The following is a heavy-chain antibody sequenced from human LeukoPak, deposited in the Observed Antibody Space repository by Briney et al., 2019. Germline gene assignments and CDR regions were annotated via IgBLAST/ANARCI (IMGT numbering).Heavy chain of an antibody. D-gene: IGHD2-2*01. CDR1: GGSISSSSYY. J-gene: IGHJ4*02. CDR2: IYYSGST. V-gene: IGHV4-39*07. CDR3: ARRKGYCSSTSCLSTVYFDY. Sequence: SETLSLTCTVSGGSISSSSYYWGWNRQPPGKGLEWIGSIYYSGSTYYNPSLKSRVTISVDTSKNQFSLKLSSVTAADTAVYYCARRKGYCSSTSCLSTVYFDYWGQGTLVTVSS.